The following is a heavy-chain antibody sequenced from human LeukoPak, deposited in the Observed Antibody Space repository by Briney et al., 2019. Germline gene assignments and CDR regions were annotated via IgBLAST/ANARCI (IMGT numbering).Heavy chain of an antibody. CDR1: GFTFSSYA. J-gene: IGHJ6*02. CDR2: ISGSGGSV. V-gene: IGHV3-23*01. D-gene: IGHD3-3*01. CDR3: AKLESPYNYYGMDV. Sequence: GGSLRLSCAASGFTFSSYAMNWVRQAPGKGLEWVSTISGSGGSVHYADSVKGRFTISRDNSKNTLYLQMNGLRAEDTAVYYCAKLESPYNYYGMDVWGQGTTVTVS.